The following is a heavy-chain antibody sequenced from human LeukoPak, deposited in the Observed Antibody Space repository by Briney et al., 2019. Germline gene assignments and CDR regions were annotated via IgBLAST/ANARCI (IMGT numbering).Heavy chain of an antibody. Sequence: PSGTLSLTCEVSGGSISSNDWWSWVRQPPGKGLEWIGQLYHSGNTNYNPSLKSRVTISVDKSKNQFSLKLSSVTAADTAVYYCARAPLRRDGYNSEAFDIWGQGTMVTVSS. V-gene: IGHV4-4*02. J-gene: IGHJ3*02. CDR1: GGSISSNDW. CDR3: ARAPLRRDGYNSEAFDI. D-gene: IGHD5-24*01. CDR2: LYHSGNT.